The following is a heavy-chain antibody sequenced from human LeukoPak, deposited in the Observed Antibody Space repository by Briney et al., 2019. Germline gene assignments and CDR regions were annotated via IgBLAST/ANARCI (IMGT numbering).Heavy chain of an antibody. D-gene: IGHD3-3*01. Sequence: GGSLRLSCAASGFTFSSYSMNWVRQAPGKGLEWVSYISSSSSTIYYADSVKGRFTISRDNAKNSLYLQMNSLRAEDTAVYYCARRLYDFWSGYLNNWFDPWGQGTLVAVSS. CDR3: ARRLYDFWSGYLNNWFDP. V-gene: IGHV3-48*01. CDR2: ISSSSSTI. CDR1: GFTFSSYS. J-gene: IGHJ5*02.